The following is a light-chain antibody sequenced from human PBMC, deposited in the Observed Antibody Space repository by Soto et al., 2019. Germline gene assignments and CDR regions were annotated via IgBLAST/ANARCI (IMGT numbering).Light chain of an antibody. J-gene: IGKJ1*01. CDR1: QSVNSW. Sequence: DIQMTQSPSTLSASVGDRVTITCRASQSVNSWLAWYQQKPGKAPNLLIYTASSLESGVPSRFSGSGSGTEFTLTISSLQPDDFATYYCQQYNSAWTFGQGTTVEIK. CDR2: TAS. CDR3: QQYNSAWT. V-gene: IGKV1-5*03.